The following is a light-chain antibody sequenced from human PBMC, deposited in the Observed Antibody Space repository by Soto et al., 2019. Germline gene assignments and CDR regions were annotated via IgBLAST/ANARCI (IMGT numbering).Light chain of an antibody. CDR3: KQYNSYSWT. CDR2: DAY. V-gene: IGKV1-5*01. J-gene: IGKJ1*01. CDR1: QSVRSW. Sequence: DIQMTQSPATLSASVGDRVTITCRASQSVRSWLAWYQQKPGTAPKLLIFDAYRLESGVQSRFSGSASGTEFTLTIRSLQPDDFATYYCKQYNSYSWTFGQGTKVDI.